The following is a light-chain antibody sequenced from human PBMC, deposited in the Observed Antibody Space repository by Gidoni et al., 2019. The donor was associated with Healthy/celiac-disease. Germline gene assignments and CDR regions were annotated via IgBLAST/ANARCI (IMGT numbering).Light chain of an antibody. J-gene: IGLJ2*01. V-gene: IGLV1-51*01. CDR1: SSNIGNNY. CDR3: GTWDSSLSAVV. CDR2: DNN. Sequence: QSVLPQPPSVSAAPGQKATISCSGSSSNIGNNYVSWYQQLPGTAPKLLIYDNNKRPSGIPDRFSGSKSGTSATLGITGLQTGDEADYYCGTWDSSLSAVVFGGGTKLTVL.